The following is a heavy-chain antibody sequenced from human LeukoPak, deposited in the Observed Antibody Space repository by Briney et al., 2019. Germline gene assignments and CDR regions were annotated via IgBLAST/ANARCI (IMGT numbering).Heavy chain of an antibody. J-gene: IGHJ3*02. Sequence: PGGSLRLSCAASGFTFSSYWMHWVRQAPGKGLVWVSRINNDGSSTNYADSVKGRFTISRDNSKNTLYLQMNTLRAEDTAVYYCARSIYASGSFYTFDIWGQGTMVSVSS. CDR3: ARSIYASGSFYTFDI. D-gene: IGHD3-10*01. CDR2: INNDGSST. CDR1: GFTFSSYW. V-gene: IGHV3-74*01.